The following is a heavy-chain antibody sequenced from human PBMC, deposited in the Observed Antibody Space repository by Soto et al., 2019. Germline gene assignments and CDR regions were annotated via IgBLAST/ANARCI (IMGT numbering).Heavy chain of an antibody. D-gene: IGHD3-3*01. CDR1: GYTFTSYD. CDR2: MNPNSGNT. V-gene: IGHV1-8*01. J-gene: IGHJ6*03. CDR3: ARGERYDFWGYYYMDV. Sequence: ASVKVSCKASGYTFTSYDINWVRQATGQGLEWMGWMNPNSGNTGYAQKFQGRVTMTRNTSISTAYMELSSLRSEDTAVYYCARGERYDFWGYYYMDVWGKGTTVTVSS.